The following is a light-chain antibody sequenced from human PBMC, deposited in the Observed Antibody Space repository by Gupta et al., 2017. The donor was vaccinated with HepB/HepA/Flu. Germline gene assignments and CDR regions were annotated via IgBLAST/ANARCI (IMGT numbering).Light chain of an antibody. CDR3: QQYGT. Sequence: DIQMTQSPSTLSASVGDTVTITCRASQSISSWLAWYQQKPGKAPKLLIYKASTLESGVLSRFSGGGSGTEFTLTISSLQPDDFATYYCQQYGTFGQGTKVEI. V-gene: IGKV1-5*03. CDR1: QSISSW. CDR2: KAS. J-gene: IGKJ1*01.